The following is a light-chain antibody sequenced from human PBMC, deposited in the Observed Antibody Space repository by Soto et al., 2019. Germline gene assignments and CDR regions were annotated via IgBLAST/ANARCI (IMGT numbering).Light chain of an antibody. V-gene: IGLV2-14*01. J-gene: IGLJ2*01. CDR1: SNDVGAYNY. CDR3: YSYTTTNTWL. Sequence: QSALTQPASMSGSPGQSITISCAGTSNDVGAYNYVSWYQHHPGQAPKLMIYEVTNRPSGVSPRFSGSKSGNTVSLTISGLQAEDEADYYCYSYTTTNTWLFGGGTKVTVL. CDR2: EVT.